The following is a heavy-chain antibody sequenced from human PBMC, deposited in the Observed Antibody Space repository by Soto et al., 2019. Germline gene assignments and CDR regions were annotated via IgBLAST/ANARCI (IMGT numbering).Heavy chain of an antibody. CDR3: ARERNLYGMDV. CDR1: GYTFTSYD. J-gene: IGHJ6*02. CDR2: MNPNSGNT. Sequence: QVQLVQSGAEVKKPGASVKVSCKASGYTFTSYDINWVRQATGQGLEWMGWMNPNSGNTDYAQKFQDRVTMTRSTSISTAYKELSSLSSEDTAVYYCARERNLYGMDVWGQGTRVTVSS. D-gene: IGHD1-7*01. V-gene: IGHV1-8*01.